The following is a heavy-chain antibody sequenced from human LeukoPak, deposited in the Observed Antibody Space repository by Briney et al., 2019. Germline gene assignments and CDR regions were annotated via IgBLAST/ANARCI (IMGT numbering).Heavy chain of an antibody. J-gene: IGHJ4*02. CDR1: GGSFSGYY. CDR2: INHSGST. Sequence: SETLSLTCAVYGGSFSGYYWSWIRQPPGKGLGWIGEINHSGSTNYNPSLKSRVTISVDTSKNQFSLKLSSVTAADTAVYYCARGLTAVAAQTDYWGQGTLVTVSS. D-gene: IGHD6-19*01. CDR3: ARGLTAVAAQTDY. V-gene: IGHV4-34*01.